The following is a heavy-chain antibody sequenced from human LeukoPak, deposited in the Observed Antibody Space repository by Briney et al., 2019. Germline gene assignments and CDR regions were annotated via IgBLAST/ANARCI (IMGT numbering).Heavy chain of an antibody. J-gene: IGHJ3*02. CDR1: GGSISSYY. CDR3: ARDRPGDFLEWLFDDAFDI. Sequence: SETLSLTCTVSGGSISSYYWSWIRQPPGKGLEWIGYIYYSGSTNYNPSLKSRVTISVDTSKNQFSLKLSSVTAADTAVYYCARDRPGDFLEWLFDDAFDIWGQGTMVTVSS. V-gene: IGHV4-59*01. CDR2: IYYSGST. D-gene: IGHD3-3*01.